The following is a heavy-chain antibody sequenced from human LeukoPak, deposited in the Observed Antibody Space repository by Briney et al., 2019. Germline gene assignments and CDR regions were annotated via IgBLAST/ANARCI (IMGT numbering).Heavy chain of an antibody. CDR1: GFTFSSYG. D-gene: IGHD4-23*01. Sequence: GGSLRLSCAASGFTFSSYGMHWVRQAPGKGLEWVAVISYDGSNKYYADSVKGRFTISRDNSKNTLYLQMNSLRAEDTDVYYCAKDRWVLHYYYYGMDVWGQGTTVTVSS. CDR2: ISYDGSNK. CDR3: AKDRWVLHYYYYGMDV. V-gene: IGHV3-30*18. J-gene: IGHJ6*02.